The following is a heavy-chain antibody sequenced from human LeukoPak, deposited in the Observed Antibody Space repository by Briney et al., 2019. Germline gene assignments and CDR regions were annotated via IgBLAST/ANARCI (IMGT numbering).Heavy chain of an antibody. CDR2: IDPSDSYT. V-gene: IGHV5-10-1*01. Sequence: NRGESLKISCKGSGYSFTSYWISWVRQMPGKGLEWMGRIDPSDSYTNYSSSFQGHVTISADKSISTAYLQLSSLKASDTAMYYCAREYCSGGSCYPAANYYGMDVWGQGTTVTVSS. J-gene: IGHJ6*02. CDR1: GYSFTSYW. D-gene: IGHD2-15*01. CDR3: AREYCSGGSCYPAANYYGMDV.